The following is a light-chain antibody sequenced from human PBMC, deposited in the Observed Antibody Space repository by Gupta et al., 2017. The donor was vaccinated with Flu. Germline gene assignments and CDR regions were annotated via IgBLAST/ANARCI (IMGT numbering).Light chain of an antibody. Sequence: DIQMTQPPSTLSASAGDRVTITCRASESISTWLAWYQQKPGKDPKLLIYKASSLESGVPSRFSGSGSGTEFTLTISSLQPDDFAAYYCQQLNTYPYNCGQGTKLEIK. J-gene: IGKJ2*01. CDR1: ESISTW. CDR3: QQLNTYPYN. CDR2: KAS. V-gene: IGKV1-5*03.